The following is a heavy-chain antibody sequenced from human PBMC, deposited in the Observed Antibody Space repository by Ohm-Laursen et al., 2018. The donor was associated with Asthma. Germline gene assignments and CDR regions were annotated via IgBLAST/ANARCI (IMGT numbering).Heavy chain of an antibody. Sequence: SLRLSCTASGYTFSRYSIHWVRQVPGKGLEWVASISTASTFIYYADSVRGRFTTSRDNAKNSVYLQMNSLRAEDTALYYCARIGRGWELPGREYSLHHWGEGTLVTVSS. V-gene: IGHV3-21*01. J-gene: IGHJ1*01. CDR3: ARIGRGWELPGREYSLHH. CDR2: ISTASTFI. D-gene: IGHD2-15*01. CDR1: GYTFSRYS.